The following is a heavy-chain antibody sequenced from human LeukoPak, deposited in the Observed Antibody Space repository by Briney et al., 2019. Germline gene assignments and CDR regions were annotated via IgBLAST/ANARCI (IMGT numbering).Heavy chain of an antibody. CDR3: AKGLVPAARYGIDV. J-gene: IGHJ6*02. Sequence: PGASLRLSCAASGYTLSRYAMSCVPQAPRKGLEWVSAITGSGGSTYYADSVKGRFTISRDNSKNTLYLQMNSLRAEDTAVYYCAKGLVPAARYGIDVWGQGTTVTVSS. CDR2: ITGSGGST. D-gene: IGHD2-2*01. CDR1: GYTLSRYA. V-gene: IGHV3-23*01.